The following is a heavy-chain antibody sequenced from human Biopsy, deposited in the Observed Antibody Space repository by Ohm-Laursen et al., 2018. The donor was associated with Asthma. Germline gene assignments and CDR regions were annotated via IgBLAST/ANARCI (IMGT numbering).Heavy chain of an antibody. CDR1: GFSISSYG. Sequence: SLRLSCTPSGFSISSYGMHWVRQAPGKGLEWVALIWHDGSKKYYSESVKGRFTIARDNSKNTLYLQMNSLRVEDTAVYYCARGREGSGSYFSSHWFDPWGQGTLVTVSS. J-gene: IGHJ5*02. V-gene: IGHV3-33*01. CDR3: ARGREGSGSYFSSHWFDP. D-gene: IGHD3-10*01. CDR2: IWHDGSKK.